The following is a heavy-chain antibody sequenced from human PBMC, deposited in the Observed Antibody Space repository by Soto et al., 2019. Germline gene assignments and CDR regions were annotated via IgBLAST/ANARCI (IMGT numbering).Heavy chain of an antibody. J-gene: IGHJ4*02. CDR3: ARQRTRDGYNYGDYFDY. V-gene: IGHV5-51*01. CDR2: IYPGDSDT. Sequence: GESLKISCKGSGYSFTSYWIGWVRQMPGKGLEWMGIIYPGDSDTRYSPSFQGQVTISADKSISTAYLQWSSLKASDTAMYYCARQRTRDGYNYGDYFDYWGQGTLVTAPQ. D-gene: IGHD1-1*01. CDR1: GYSFTSYW.